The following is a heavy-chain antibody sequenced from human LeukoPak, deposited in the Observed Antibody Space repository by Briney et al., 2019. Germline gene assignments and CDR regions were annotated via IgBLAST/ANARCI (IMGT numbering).Heavy chain of an antibody. D-gene: IGHD2-2*01. J-gene: IGHJ6*02. CDR3: ARSRRQYQLPLLGAPSYGMDV. CDR2: IIPIFGTA. CDR1: GYTFTSYG. V-gene: IGHV1-69*13. Sequence: GASVKVSCKASGYTFTSYGISWVRQAPGQGLEWMGGIIPIFGTANYAQKFQGRVTITADESTSTAYMELSSLRSEDTAVYYCARSRRQYQLPLLGAPSYGMDVWGQGTTVTVSS.